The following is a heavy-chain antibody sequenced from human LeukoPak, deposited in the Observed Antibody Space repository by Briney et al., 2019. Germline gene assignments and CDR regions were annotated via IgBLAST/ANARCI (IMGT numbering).Heavy chain of an antibody. V-gene: IGHV4-34*01. Sequence: KPSETLSLTCAVYGGSFSGYYWSWIRQPPGKGLEWIEEINHSGSTNYNPSLKSRVTISVDTSKNQFSLKLSSVTAADTAVYYCARRGLRYFDWFNWGQETLVTVSS. D-gene: IGHD3-9*01. CDR2: INHSGST. CDR1: GGSFSGYY. J-gene: IGHJ4*02. CDR3: ARRGLRYFDWFN.